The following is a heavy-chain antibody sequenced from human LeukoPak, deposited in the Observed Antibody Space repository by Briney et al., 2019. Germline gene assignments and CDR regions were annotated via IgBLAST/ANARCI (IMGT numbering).Heavy chain of an antibody. D-gene: IGHD2-2*01. CDR2: IYTSGST. V-gene: IGHV4-4*07. Sequence: SETLSLTCTVSGGSISSYYWSWIRQPAGKGLEWIGRIYTSGSTNYNPSLKSRVTMSVDTSKNQFSLKLSSVTAADTAVYCARARRCSSTSCYFDRHFDLWGRGTLVTVSS. CDR1: GGSISSYY. J-gene: IGHJ2*01. CDR3: ARARRCSSTSCYFDRHFDL.